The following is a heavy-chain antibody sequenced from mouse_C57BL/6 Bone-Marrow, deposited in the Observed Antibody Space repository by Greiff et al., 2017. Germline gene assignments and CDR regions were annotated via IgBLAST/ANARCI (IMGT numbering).Heavy chain of an antibody. V-gene: IGHV2-9-1*01. CDR1: GFSLTSYA. J-gene: IGHJ3*01. CDR2: IWTGGGT. D-gene: IGHD2-5*01. CDR3: ATYYSNAWFAY. Sequence: QVQQQSGPGLVAPSQSLSITCTVSGFSLTSYAISWVRQPPGKGLEWLGVIWTGGGTNYNSALKSRLSISKDNSKSQVFLKMNSLQTDDTARYYCATYYSNAWFAYWGQGTLVTVSA.